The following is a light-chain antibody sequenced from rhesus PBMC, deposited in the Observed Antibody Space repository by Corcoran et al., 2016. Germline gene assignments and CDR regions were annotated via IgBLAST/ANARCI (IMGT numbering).Light chain of an antibody. Sequence: DIQMTQSPSSLSASVGDTVTITCRASQSFSSSLAWYQQKPGKAPKLLIYSASSLQSGVPSRFSGSKSGTDFTLTISSLQPEVIASYYCQQYYSDPYSFGQGTKVGIK. CDR3: QQYYSDPYS. V-gene: IGKV1-46*01. CDR2: SAS. J-gene: IGKJ2*01. CDR1: QSFSSS.